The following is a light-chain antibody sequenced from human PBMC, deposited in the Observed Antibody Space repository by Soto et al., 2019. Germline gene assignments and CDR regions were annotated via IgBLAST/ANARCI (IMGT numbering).Light chain of an antibody. J-gene: IGLJ2*01. CDR3: QSYDSSLSGSVL. V-gene: IGLV1-40*01. CDR2: GNS. Sequence: QSVLTQPPSMSGAPGQRVTISCTGSSSNIGAGYDVHWYQQLPGTAPKLLIYGNSNRPSGVPDRFSGSKSGTSASLAITGLQAEDEADYYCQSYDSSLSGSVLFGGGTKVTVL. CDR1: SSNIGAGYD.